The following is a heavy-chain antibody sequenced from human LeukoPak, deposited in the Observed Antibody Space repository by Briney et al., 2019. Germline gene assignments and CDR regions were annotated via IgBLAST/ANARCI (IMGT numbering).Heavy chain of an antibody. CDR2: IYHTGKT. CDR3: ARGATPYSSSWYASPNPPDY. J-gene: IGHJ4*02. D-gene: IGHD6-13*01. CDR1: GYSISSGYF. Sequence: PSETLSLTCTVSGYSISSGYFWGWFRQSPGRGLEWIGSIYHTGKTQYTPSLKSRVTISVGTSKNQFSLKLSSVTAANTAVYYCARGATPYSSSWYASPNPPDYWGQGTLVTVSS. V-gene: IGHV4-38-2*02.